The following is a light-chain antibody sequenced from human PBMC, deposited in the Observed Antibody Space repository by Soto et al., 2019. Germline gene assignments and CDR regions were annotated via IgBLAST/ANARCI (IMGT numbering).Light chain of an antibody. CDR3: QQYGGSPPYT. Sequence: EIVLTQSPGTLSLSPGDRATLSCRASQSVSSIYLAWYQQNPGQAPRLLIYRASSRATGIPDRFSGSGSGTDFTLTISRLEPEDFAVYYCQQYGGSPPYTFGQGTKLEIK. J-gene: IGKJ2*01. CDR1: QSVSSIY. CDR2: RAS. V-gene: IGKV3-20*01.